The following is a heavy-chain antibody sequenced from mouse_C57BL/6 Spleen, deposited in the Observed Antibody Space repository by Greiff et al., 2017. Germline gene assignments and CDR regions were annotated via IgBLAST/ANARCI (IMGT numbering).Heavy chain of an antibody. Sequence: EVKLVESGGGLVKPGGSLKLSCAASGFTFSSYAMSWVRQTPDQRLEWVATISDGGSYTDYTDNVKGRFPISRDNAKNNLYLQMSHLKSEDTARYYCAREGYGSSYYAMDYWGQGTSVTVSS. CDR2: ISDGGSYT. CDR1: GFTFSSYA. CDR3: AREGYGSSYYAMDY. J-gene: IGHJ4*01. D-gene: IGHD1-1*01. V-gene: IGHV5-4*01.